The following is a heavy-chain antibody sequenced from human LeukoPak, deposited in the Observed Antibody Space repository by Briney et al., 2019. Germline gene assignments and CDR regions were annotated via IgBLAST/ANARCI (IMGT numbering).Heavy chain of an antibody. CDR2: IYSGGST. D-gene: IGHD2-2*01. CDR1: GFTVSSNY. V-gene: IGHV3-53*01. Sequence: PGGSLRLSCAASGFTVSSNYMSWVRQAPGKGLEWVSVIYSGGSTYYADSVKGRFTISRDNSKNTLHLQMNSLRAEDTAVYYCARESRHCSSTSCCVRYFDYWGQGTLVTVSS. J-gene: IGHJ4*02. CDR3: ARESRHCSSTSCCVRYFDY.